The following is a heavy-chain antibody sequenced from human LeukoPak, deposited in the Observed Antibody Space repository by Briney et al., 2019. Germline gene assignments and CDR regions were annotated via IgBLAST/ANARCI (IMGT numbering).Heavy chain of an antibody. CDR3: ARDPEMVPAASFEH. V-gene: IGHV3-7*01. Sequence: GGSLRLSCAASGFSFSSYRMSWVRQAPGKGLEWVANINQDGSEKYYLDSVRGRFTISRDNAKKSLFLQMSSLRAEDTAVYYCARDPEMVPAASFEHWGQGTLVTVSS. CDR2: INQDGSEK. CDR1: GFSFSSYR. D-gene: IGHD2-2*01. J-gene: IGHJ4*02.